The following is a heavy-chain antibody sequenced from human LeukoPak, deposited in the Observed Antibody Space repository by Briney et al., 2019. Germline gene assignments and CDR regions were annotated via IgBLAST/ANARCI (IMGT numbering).Heavy chain of an antibody. V-gene: IGHV1-2*02. Sequence: ASVKVSCKASGYTFTGYYMHWVRQAPGQGLEWMGWINPNSGGTNYAQKFQGRVTMTRDTSISTAYMELSRLRSDDTAVYYCARGNGSKKLRLGELSLPDYWGQGTLVTVSS. CDR2: INPNSGGT. CDR3: ARGNGSKKLRLGELSLPDY. J-gene: IGHJ4*02. D-gene: IGHD3-16*02. CDR1: GYTFTGYY.